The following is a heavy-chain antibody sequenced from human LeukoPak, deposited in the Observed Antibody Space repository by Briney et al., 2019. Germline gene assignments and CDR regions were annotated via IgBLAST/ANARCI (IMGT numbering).Heavy chain of an antibody. V-gene: IGHV1-2*02. CDR2: INPNSGGT. CDR3: ARALVRDYYDSSGYPEYFDY. Sequence: ASVKVSCKASGYTFTGYYMHWVRQAPGQGLEWMGWINPNSGGTNYAQKFQGRVTMTRDTSISTAYMELSRLRSDDTAVYYCARALVRDYYDSSGYPEYFDYWGQGTLVTVSS. CDR1: GYTFTGYY. D-gene: IGHD3-22*01. J-gene: IGHJ4*02.